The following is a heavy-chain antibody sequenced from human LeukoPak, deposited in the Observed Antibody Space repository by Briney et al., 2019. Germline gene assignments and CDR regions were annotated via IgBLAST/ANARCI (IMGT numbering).Heavy chain of an antibody. CDR1: GFMFSSYE. J-gene: IGHJ4*02. CDR3: ARDFGRWFLDY. D-gene: IGHD4-23*01. V-gene: IGHV3-48*03. Sequence: GGSLRLSCAASGFMFSSYEMNWVRQAPGKGLEWVSYIRSRGGTIYYADSVKGRFTISRDNAKNSLYLQMNSLRAEDTAVYYCARDFGRWFLDYWGQGTLVTVSS. CDR2: IRSRGGTI.